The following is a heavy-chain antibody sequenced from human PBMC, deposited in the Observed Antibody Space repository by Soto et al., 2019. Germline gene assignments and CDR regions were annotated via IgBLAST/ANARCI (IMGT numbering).Heavy chain of an antibody. CDR3: ARGSGRSGWYYYYYYYMDV. J-gene: IGHJ6*03. V-gene: IGHV4-59*01. D-gene: IGHD6-19*01. Sequence: NPSETLSLTCTVSGGSIGSYYWSWIRQPPGKGLEWIGYIYYSGSTNYNPSLKSRVTISVDTSKNQFSLKLSSVTAADTAVYYCARGSGRSGWYYYYYYYMDVWGKGTTVTVSS. CDR1: GGSIGSYY. CDR2: IYYSGST.